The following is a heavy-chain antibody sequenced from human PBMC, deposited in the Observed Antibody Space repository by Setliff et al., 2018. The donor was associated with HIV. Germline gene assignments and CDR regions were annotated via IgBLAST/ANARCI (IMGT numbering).Heavy chain of an antibody. CDR3: ATPGVGAGAFDI. V-gene: IGHV1-18*01. D-gene: IGHD3-10*01. CDR1: GYTFTSYG. Sequence: VASVKVSCKASGYTFTSYGISWVRQAPGQGLEWMGWVSVYNGNTKYAENFQDRLTLTTDASTGTGFMELRGLRSDDTAVYYCATPGVGAGAFDIWGRGTMVTVSS. CDR2: VSVYNGNT. J-gene: IGHJ3*02.